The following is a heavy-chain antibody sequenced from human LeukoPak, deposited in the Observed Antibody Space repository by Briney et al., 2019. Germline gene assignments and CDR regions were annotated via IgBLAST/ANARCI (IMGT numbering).Heavy chain of an antibody. CDR2: ISYDGSNK. D-gene: IGHD6-19*01. Sequence: PGGSLRLSCAASGFTFISYGMHWVRQAPGKGLEWVAVISYDGSNKYYADSVKGRFTISRDNSKNTLYLQMNSLRSEDTAVYYCARGGYSSPRGWFDPWGQGTLVTVSS. V-gene: IGHV3-30*03. CDR1: GFTFISYG. CDR3: ARGGYSSPRGWFDP. J-gene: IGHJ5*02.